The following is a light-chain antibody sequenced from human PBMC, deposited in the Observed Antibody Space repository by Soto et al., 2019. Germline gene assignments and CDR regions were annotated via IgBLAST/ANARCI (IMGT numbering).Light chain of an antibody. CDR3: QRYNSNSRT. CDR1: QDIYSW. V-gene: IGKV1-5*01. CDR2: DAS. J-gene: IGKJ1*01. Sequence: DIQLTQSPSTLSASVGDRVTITCRASQDIYSWVAWYQQKPGKAPKFLIYDASILQSGVPSRFSGSCSGTEFTLTISSLQPDEFATYFCQRYNSNSRTFGQGTTVDFK.